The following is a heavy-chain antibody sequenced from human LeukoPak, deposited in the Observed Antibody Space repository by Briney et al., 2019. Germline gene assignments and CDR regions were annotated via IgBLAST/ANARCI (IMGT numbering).Heavy chain of an antibody. Sequence: PSETLSLTCTVSGYSISSGYYWGWIRQPPGKGLEGIGSIYHSGSTYYNPSLKSRVTISVDTSKNQFSLKLSSVTAEDTAVYHCARDMSGSHAHFDYWGQGTLVTVSS. CDR1: GYSISSGYY. V-gene: IGHV4-38-2*02. CDR3: ARDMSGSHAHFDY. D-gene: IGHD1-26*01. J-gene: IGHJ4*02. CDR2: IYHSGST.